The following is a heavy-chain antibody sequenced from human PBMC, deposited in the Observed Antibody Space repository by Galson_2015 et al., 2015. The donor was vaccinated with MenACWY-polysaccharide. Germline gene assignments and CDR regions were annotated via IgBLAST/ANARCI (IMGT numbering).Heavy chain of an antibody. J-gene: IGHJ4*02. CDR1: GFPFSGSW. V-gene: IGHV3-74*01. D-gene: IGHD2-2*02. CDR3: ARAGYCTSTSCYTSVRL. CDR2: INSDGSGT. Sequence: SLRLSCAASGFPFSGSWMTWIRQAPGKGLVWVSRINSDGSGTSYADSVKGRFTISRDNAKNTVYLQMNSLRAEDTAVYYCARAGYCTSTSCYTSVRLWGQGTLVTVSS.